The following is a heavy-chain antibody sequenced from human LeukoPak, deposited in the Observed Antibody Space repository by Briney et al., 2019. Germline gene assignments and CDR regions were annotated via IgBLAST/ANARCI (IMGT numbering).Heavy chain of an antibody. J-gene: IGHJ4*02. D-gene: IGHD6-19*01. CDR1: RFTLRGYT. V-gene: IGHV3-48*01. CDR3: ASSDGGWYYFDY. Sequence: GGSLRLSCVASRFTLRGYTMNWVRQAPGKGLEWISYISSSSSIIYYSDSVKGRFTISRDNSKNTLYLQMNSLRAEDTAVYYCASSDGGWYYFDYWGQGTLVTVSS. CDR2: ISSSSSII.